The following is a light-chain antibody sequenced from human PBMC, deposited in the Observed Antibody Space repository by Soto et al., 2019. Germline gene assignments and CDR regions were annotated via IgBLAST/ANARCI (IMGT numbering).Light chain of an antibody. V-gene: IGLV1-47*01. CDR3: AAWDDSLSGYV. J-gene: IGLJ1*01. CDR2: RNN. CDR1: SSNIGDNY. Sequence: QSVLTQPPSASGTHRQKVTISCSGSSSNIGDNYVYWHQQLPGTAPKLLIYRNNQRASGVPDRFSGSKSGTSASLAISGLRSEDEADYYCAAWDDSLSGYVFGPGTKVTVL.